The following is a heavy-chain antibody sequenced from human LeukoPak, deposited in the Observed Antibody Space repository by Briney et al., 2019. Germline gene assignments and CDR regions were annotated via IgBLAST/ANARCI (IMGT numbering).Heavy chain of an antibody. J-gene: IGHJ3*02. Sequence: PGGSLRLSCAASGFTVSSNYMSWVRQAPGKGLEWVSVIYSGGSTYYADSVKGRFTISRDNSKNTLYLQMNSLRAEDTAVYYCAREEAHFDWLSHAFDIWGQGTMVTVSS. V-gene: IGHV3-66*01. CDR2: IYSGGST. CDR1: GFTVSSNY. D-gene: IGHD3-9*01. CDR3: AREEAHFDWLSHAFDI.